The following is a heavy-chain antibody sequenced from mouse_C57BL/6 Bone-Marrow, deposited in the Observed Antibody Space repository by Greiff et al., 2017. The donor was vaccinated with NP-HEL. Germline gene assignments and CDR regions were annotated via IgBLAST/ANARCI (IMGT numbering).Heavy chain of an antibody. V-gene: IGHV1-81*01. CDR3: AGSSYVEYFDY. CDR2: IYPRSGNT. D-gene: IGHD1-1*01. J-gene: IGHJ2*01. Sequence: QVQLQQPGAELARPGASVKLSCKASGYTFTSYGISWVKQRTGQGLEWIGEIYPRSGNTYYNEKFKGKATLTADKSSSTAYMELRSLTSEDSAVYFCAGSSYVEYFDYWGQGTTLTVSS. CDR1: GYTFTSYG.